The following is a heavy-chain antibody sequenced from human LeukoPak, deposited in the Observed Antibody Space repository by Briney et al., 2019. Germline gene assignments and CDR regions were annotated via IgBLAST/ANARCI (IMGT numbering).Heavy chain of an antibody. CDR1: GFTVSSNY. CDR3: ARAGKSVAYYYYGMDV. D-gene: IGHD5-12*01. Sequence: GGSLRLSCAASGFTVSSNYMSWVRQAPGKGLEWVSAIYSGGSTYYADSVKGRFTISRDNSKNTLYLQMNSLRAEDTAVYYCARAGKSVAYYYYGMDVWGQGTTVTVSS. J-gene: IGHJ6*02. V-gene: IGHV3-66*01. CDR2: IYSGGST.